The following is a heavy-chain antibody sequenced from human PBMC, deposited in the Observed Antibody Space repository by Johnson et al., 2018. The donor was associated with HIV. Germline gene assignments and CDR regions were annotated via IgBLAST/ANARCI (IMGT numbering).Heavy chain of an antibody. D-gene: IGHD2-2*01. J-gene: IGHJ3*02. CDR3: TTDERQTSDAFDI. V-gene: IGHV3-30*04. CDR1: GFTFSSYA. Sequence: QVQLVESGGGVVQPGRSLRLSCAASGFTFSSYAMHWVRQAPGKGLEWVAVISYDGSNKYYADSVKGRFTISRDNSKNTLYLQMNSLKTEDTAVYYCTTDERQTSDAFDIWGQGTMVTVSS. CDR2: ISYDGSNK.